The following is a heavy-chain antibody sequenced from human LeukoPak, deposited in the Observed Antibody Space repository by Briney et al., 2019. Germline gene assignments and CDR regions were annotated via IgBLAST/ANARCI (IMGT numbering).Heavy chain of an antibody. D-gene: IGHD2-2*01. V-gene: IGHV4-30-4*01. CDR2: IYYSGST. CDR1: GGSISSGDYY. CDR3: ARVSGTVVPAAKDDY. Sequence: SETLSLTCTVSGGSISSGDYYWSWIRQPPGKGLEWIGYIYYSGSTYYNPSLKSRVTISVDTSKNQFSLKLSSVTAAHTAVYYCARVSGTVVPAAKDDYWGQGTLVTVSS. J-gene: IGHJ4*02.